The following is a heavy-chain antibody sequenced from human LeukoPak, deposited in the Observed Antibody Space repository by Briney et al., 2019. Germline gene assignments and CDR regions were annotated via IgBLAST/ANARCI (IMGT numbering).Heavy chain of an antibody. CDR2: ISYSSSTI. CDR1: GFTFSSYS. CDR3: ARAKPKNMARGLIMRRESRYYFDY. J-gene: IGHJ4*02. Sequence: GGSLRLSCAASGFTFSSYSMNWARQAPGKGLEWVSYISYSSSTIYYADSVKGRFTISRDNGKNSLYLQMNSLRAEDTAVYYCARAKPKNMARGLIMRRESRYYFDYWGQGTLVTVSS. D-gene: IGHD3-10*01. V-gene: IGHV3-48*01.